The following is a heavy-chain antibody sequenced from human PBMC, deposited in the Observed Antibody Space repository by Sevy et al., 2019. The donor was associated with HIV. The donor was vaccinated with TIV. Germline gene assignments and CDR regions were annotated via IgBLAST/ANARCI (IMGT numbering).Heavy chain of an antibody. V-gene: IGHV4-61*01. J-gene: IGHJ5*02. CDR3: ARYCSSTSCFFRRGWFDP. Sequence: SETLSLTCTVSGRSVSSGSYYWSWIRQPPGKGLEWIGYIYYSGSTNYNPSLKSRATISVDTSKNQFSLKLSSVTAADSAVYYCARYCSSTSCFFRRGWFDPWGQGILVTVSS. D-gene: IGHD2-2*01. CDR2: IYYSGST. CDR1: GRSVSSGSYY.